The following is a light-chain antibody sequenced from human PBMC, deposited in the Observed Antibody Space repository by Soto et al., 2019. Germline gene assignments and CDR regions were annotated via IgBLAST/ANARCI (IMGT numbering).Light chain of an antibody. CDR1: SSDVGGYNY. V-gene: IGLV2-14*01. CDR2: EVR. J-gene: IGLJ2*01. Sequence: QSVLTQPASVSGSPGQSITISCTGTSSDVGGYNYVSWYQQHPGKAPKLMIYEVRNRPSGVSNRFSGSKSGNTASLTISGLQAEDEADYSCSSYTSTSTLLVFGGGTKLTVL. CDR3: SSYTSTSTLLV.